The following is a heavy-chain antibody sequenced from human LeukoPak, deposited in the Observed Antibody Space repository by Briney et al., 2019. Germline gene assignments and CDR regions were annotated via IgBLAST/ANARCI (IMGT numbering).Heavy chain of an antibody. V-gene: IGHV4-4*09. Sequence: KPSETLSLTCSVSGASISSDYWSWIRQPPGKGLEWIGNIYSSETTKYNPSLRSRATISGDTSKNQFSLKLSSVTAADTAVYYCARHFPYCGGDCPYYYMDVWAKGPRSPSP. CDR2: IYSSETT. D-gene: IGHD2-21*02. CDR1: GASISSDY. J-gene: IGHJ6*03. CDR3: ARHFPYCGGDCPYYYMDV.